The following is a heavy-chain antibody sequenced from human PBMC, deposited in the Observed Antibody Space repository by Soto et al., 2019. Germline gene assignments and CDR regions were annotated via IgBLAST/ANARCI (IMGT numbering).Heavy chain of an antibody. CDR3: AREVAGIHWYLDV. CDR2: IRSDGTIM. Sequence: PGGALRLPCAAYGFTFSDYYMSWIRPAPGKGPEWVSYIRSDGTIMYDADSGKGRVTSSRDNAKNSLYLQTNSLRAADTAVYYCAREVAGIHWYLDVWGRGTLVTVAS. D-gene: IGHD1-26*01. V-gene: IGHV3-11*01. CDR1: GFTFSDYY. J-gene: IGHJ2*01.